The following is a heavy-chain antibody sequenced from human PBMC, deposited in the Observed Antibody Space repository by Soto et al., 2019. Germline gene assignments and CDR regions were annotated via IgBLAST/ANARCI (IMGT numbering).Heavy chain of an antibody. CDR3: ARDHAPAEMVRGVIDY. Sequence: GGSLRLSCAASGFTFSSYAMHWVRQAPGKGLEWVAVISYEGRNKSSEDSVKGRLTISRDNSTNPLYLKMTSRKAEDTVVYYGARDHAPAEMVRGVIDYWGQGTLVTVSS. V-gene: IGHV3-30*04. CDR1: GFTFSSYA. J-gene: IGHJ4*02. CDR2: ISYEGRNK. D-gene: IGHD3-10*01.